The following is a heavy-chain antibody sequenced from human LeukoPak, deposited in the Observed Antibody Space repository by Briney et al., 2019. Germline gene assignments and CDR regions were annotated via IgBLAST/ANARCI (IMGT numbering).Heavy chain of an antibody. CDR3: AKVQFGYEGRKRDFDY. V-gene: IGHV3-43*02. CDR2: ISGDGGST. Sequence: GGSLRLSCAASGFTFDDYAMHWVRQAPGKGLEWVSLISGDGGSTYYADSVKVRFTISRDNSKNSLYLQMNSLRTEDTALYYCAKVQFGYEGRKRDFDYWGQGTLVTVSS. J-gene: IGHJ4*02. CDR1: GFTFDDYA. D-gene: IGHD2-2*01.